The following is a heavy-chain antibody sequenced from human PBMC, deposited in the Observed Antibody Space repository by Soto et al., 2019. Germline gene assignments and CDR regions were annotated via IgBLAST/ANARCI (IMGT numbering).Heavy chain of an antibody. D-gene: IGHD2-15*01. V-gene: IGHV3-9*01. Sequence: VELVESGGGLTEPGRSLRLSCAASGFNFDEFSMHWVRQVPGKGPAWVSGISGNNHGIGYACSGYGRFTISRDNAKNSPFLQMNGLRSEDTALYYCATDDHCSGGGCYGGFDSWGQGVLVTVSP. CDR3: ATDDHCSGGGCYGGFDS. J-gene: IGHJ4*02. CDR2: ISGNNHGI. CDR1: GFNFDEFS.